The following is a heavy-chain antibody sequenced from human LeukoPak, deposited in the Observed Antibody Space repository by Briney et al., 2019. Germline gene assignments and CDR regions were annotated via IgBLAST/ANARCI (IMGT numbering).Heavy chain of an antibody. V-gene: IGHV1-46*01. CDR2: INPSGGST. J-gene: IGHJ4*02. Sequence: ASMKVSCKASGYTFTGYYMHWVRQAPGQGLEWMGIINPSGGSTSYAQKFQGRLTMTRDMSTSTVYMDLSSLRSEDTAVYYCAREGVTGTDAFDYWGQGTLVTVSS. CDR1: GYTFTGYY. CDR3: AREGVTGTDAFDY. D-gene: IGHD1-20*01.